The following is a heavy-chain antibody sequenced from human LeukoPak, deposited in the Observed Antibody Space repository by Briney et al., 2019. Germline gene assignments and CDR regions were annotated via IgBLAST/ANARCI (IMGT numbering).Heavy chain of an antibody. CDR2: ISGSGGNT. V-gene: IGHV3-23*01. CDR3: AKDVDSSGYYLSFDY. J-gene: IGHJ4*02. Sequence: GGSLRLSCAASGFTFSSYAMSWVRQAPGKGLEWVSAISGSGGNTYYADSVKGRFTLSRDNSKNTLYLQMNSLRAEDTAVYYCAKDVDSSGYYLSFDYWGQGTLVTVSS. D-gene: IGHD3-22*01. CDR1: GFTFSSYA.